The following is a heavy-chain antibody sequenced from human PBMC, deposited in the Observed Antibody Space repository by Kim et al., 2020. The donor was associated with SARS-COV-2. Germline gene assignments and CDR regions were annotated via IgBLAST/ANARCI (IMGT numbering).Heavy chain of an antibody. Sequence: GGSLRLSCAASGFTFSNAWMSWVRQAPGKGLEWVGRIKSKTDGGTTDYAAPVKGRFTISRDDSKNTLYLQMNSLKTEDTAVYYCTTDPPPYSISWYDWFDPWGQGTLVTVSS. CDR1: GFTFSNAW. J-gene: IGHJ5*02. CDR3: TTDPPPYSISWYDWFDP. CDR2: IKSKTDGGTT. D-gene: IGHD6-13*01. V-gene: IGHV3-15*01.